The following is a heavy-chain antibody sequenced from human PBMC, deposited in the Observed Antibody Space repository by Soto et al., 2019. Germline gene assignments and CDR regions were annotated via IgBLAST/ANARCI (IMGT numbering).Heavy chain of an antibody. D-gene: IGHD2-21*02. CDR1: GGSISSSSCL. Sequence: LEILSLTCSVSGGSISSSSCLWGWIRQPPGKGLEWIGSIYYSGSTYYNPSLKSRVAVSVDTSKNQFSLRLSSVTAADTAVYFCARHPSDFWFDPWGQGTLVTVSS. CDR2: IYYSGST. CDR3: ARHPSDFWFDP. J-gene: IGHJ5*02. V-gene: IGHV4-39*01.